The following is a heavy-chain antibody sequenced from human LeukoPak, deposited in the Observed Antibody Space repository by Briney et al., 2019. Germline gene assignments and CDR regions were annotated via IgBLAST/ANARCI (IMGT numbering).Heavy chain of an antibody. V-gene: IGHV3-74*01. CDR3: ARESVAGTRYFQH. CDR1: GFTFSSYW. J-gene: IGHJ1*01. Sequence: GGSLRLSCAASGFTFSSYWMHWDRQVPGKGLVWVSRINSDGSSTNYADSVKGRFTISRDNAKNTLYLQMNSLRAEDTAVYYCARESVAGTRYFQHWGQGTLVTVSS. D-gene: IGHD6-19*01. CDR2: INSDGSST.